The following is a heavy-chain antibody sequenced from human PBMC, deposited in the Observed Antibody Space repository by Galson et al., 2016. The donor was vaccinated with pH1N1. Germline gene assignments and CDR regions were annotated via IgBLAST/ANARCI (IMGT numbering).Heavy chain of an antibody. D-gene: IGHD3-22*01. J-gene: IGHJ5*02. CDR1: GGTFSSNT. Sequence: QSGAEVKKPGSSVKASCKASGGTFSSNTVSWVRQAPGHGLEWVGRIVPILGTINYPQKFQGRVTITADESTSTAFLELSSLRSEDTAIYYCAIMQRYYFDSSGYYFPWGQGTLVIVSS. V-gene: IGHV1-69*15. CDR2: IVPILGTI. CDR3: AIMQRYYFDSSGYYFP.